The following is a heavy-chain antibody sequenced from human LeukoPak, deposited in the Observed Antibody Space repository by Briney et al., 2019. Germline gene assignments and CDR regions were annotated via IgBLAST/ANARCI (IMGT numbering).Heavy chain of an antibody. J-gene: IGHJ6*03. CDR2: INHSGST. CDR3: ARHLDSSWHKYYYYYYMDV. CDR1: GGSFSGYY. D-gene: IGHD6-13*01. V-gene: IGHV4-34*01. Sequence: SEILSLTYAVYGGSFSGYYWSWIRQPPGKGLEWIGEINHSGSTNYNPSLKSRVTISVDTSKNQFSLKLSSVTAADTAVYYCARHLDSSWHKYYYYYYMDVWGKGTTVTISS.